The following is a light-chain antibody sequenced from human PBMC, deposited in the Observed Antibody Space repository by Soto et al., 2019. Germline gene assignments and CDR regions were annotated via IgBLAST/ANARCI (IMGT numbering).Light chain of an antibody. V-gene: IGKV3-20*01. CDR1: QSVSSSY. CDR3: QQYGSSSWT. Sequence: EILLTQSPGTLSLSPGERATLSCRASQSVSSSYIAWYQQKPGQAPRLLIYGASSRATGIPDRFSGSGSGTDFTLTISRLEPEDFAVYFCQQYGSSSWTFGQGTKVDIK. J-gene: IGKJ1*01. CDR2: GAS.